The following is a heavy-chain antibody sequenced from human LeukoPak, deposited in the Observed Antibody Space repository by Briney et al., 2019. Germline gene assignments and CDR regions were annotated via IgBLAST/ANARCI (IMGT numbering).Heavy chain of an antibody. V-gene: IGHV1-69-2*01. CDR2: VDPEDGET. CDR3: ATSSDGSGLDY. Sequence: ASVKISSKASVYTFTDYYMHWVQQAPGKGLEWMGLVDPEDGETIYAEKFQGRVTITADTSTDTAYMELSSLRSEDTAVYYCATSSDGSGLDYWGQGTLVTVSS. D-gene: IGHD6-19*01. J-gene: IGHJ4*02. CDR1: VYTFTDYY.